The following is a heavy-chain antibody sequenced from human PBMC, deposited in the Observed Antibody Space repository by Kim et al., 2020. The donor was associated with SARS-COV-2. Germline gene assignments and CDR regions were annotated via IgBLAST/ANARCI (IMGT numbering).Heavy chain of an antibody. D-gene: IGHD3-10*01. J-gene: IGHJ4*02. Sequence: ADSGKGRFTITSDNSKNTMYIEMNSLRAEDTAVYYCARDLGFGELSPFDDWGQGTLVTVSS. V-gene: IGHV3-30*01. CDR3: ARDLGFGELSPFDD.